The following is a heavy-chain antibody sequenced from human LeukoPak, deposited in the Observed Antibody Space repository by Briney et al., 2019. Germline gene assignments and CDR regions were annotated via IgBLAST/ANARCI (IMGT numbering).Heavy chain of an antibody. D-gene: IGHD5/OR15-5a*01. V-gene: IGHV2-5*02. Sequence: SGPTLVKPTQTLTLTCTFSGLSLSTSEVGVGWIRQPPGKALEWVAFIYWDDVKRYSPSLKSRLTITKDTSKNQVVLTMTNMDTVDTGTYYCAHRRPVSANNFFDYWGQGTLVTVSS. CDR1: GLSLSTSEVG. CDR3: AHRRPVSANNFFDY. CDR2: IYWDDVK. J-gene: IGHJ4*02.